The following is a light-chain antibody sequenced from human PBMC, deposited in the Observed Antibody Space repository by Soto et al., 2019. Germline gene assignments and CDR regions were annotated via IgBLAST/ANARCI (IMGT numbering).Light chain of an antibody. CDR3: CSYAGFYTSV. CDR2: EVS. CDR1: SSDVGGYKF. V-gene: IGLV2-11*01. J-gene: IGLJ1*01. Sequence: QSALTQPRPVSGSPGQSVTISCTGTSSDVGGYKFVSWYQQHPGKAPKFMIYEVSKRPSGVPDRFSGSKSGNTAFLTISGLQAEDEADYYCCSYAGFYTSVFGTGTKLTVL.